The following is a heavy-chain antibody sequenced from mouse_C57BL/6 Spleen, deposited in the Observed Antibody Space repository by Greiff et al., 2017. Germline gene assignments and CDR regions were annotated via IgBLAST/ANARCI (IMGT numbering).Heavy chain of an antibody. V-gene: IGHV1-15*01. CDR1: GYTFTDYE. D-gene: IGHD2-4*01. CDR2: IDPETGGT. CDR3: TRRTKDYDRGGYAMDY. J-gene: IGHJ4*01. Sequence: QVQLQQSGAELVRPGASVTLSCKASGYTFTDYEMHWVKQTPVHGLEWIGAIDPETGGTAYNQKFKGKAILTADKSSSTAYMELRRLTSEDSAVYYCTRRTKDYDRGGYAMDYWGQGTSVTVSS.